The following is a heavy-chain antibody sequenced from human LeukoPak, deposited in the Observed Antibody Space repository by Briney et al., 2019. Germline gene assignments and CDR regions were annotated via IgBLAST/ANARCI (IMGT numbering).Heavy chain of an antibody. D-gene: IGHD2-15*01. CDR2: IKQDGSEK. CDR1: GFTFSSYW. CDR3: ARGISWGPYYFDY. Sequence: GGSLRLSCAASGFTFSSYWMSWVRQAPGKGLEWVADIKQDGSEKYYVDSVKGRFTIYRDNAKNSLYLQMNSLRAEDTAVYYCARGISWGPYYFDYWGQGTLVTVSS. V-gene: IGHV3-7*04. J-gene: IGHJ4*02.